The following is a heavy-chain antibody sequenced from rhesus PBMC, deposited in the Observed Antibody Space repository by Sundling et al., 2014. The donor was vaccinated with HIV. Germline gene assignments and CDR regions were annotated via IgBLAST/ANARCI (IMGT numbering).Heavy chain of an antibody. V-gene: IGHV7-114*01. CDR3: ARHPAYYNIWTGYYTDWYFDL. Sequence: QVQLVQSGAEVKQPGASVKVSCKASGYTFTSYGMNWVRQAHGQRLEWMGWINTDTGNPTYAQGFKERFTFSMDTSISTAYLQISSLKAEDTAVYYCARHPAYYNIWTGYYTDWYFDLWGPGTPITISS. CDR1: GYTFTSYG. D-gene: IGHD3-3*01. J-gene: IGHJ2*01. CDR2: INTDTGNP.